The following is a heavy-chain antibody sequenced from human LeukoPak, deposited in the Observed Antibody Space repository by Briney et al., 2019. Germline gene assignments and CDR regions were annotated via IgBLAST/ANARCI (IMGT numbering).Heavy chain of an antibody. CDR3: TTAGDFWSGYYTRFDY. J-gene: IGHJ4*02. CDR1: GFTLSNAW. V-gene: IGHV3-15*01. D-gene: IGHD3-3*01. CDR2: IKSKTDGGTT. Sequence: PGGSLRLSCAASGFTLSNAWMSWVRQAPGKGLGWVGRIKSKTDGGTTDYAAPVKGRFTISRDDSKNTLYLQMNSLKTEDTAVYYCTTAGDFWSGYYTRFDYWGQGTLVTVSS.